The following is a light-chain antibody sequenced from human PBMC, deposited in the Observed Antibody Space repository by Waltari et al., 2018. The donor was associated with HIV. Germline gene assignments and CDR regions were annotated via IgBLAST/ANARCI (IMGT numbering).Light chain of an antibody. Sequence: EIVLTQSPDILSLSLGEKATFSSSASQRHGSGLFGSTPFGTSELAWYQQKPGQPPRLLLYGATTRAVGIPDRFSGSESGTDFTLIIGGLEPEDFAIYYCLQYHKSPRTFGRGTKV. CDR2: GAT. V-gene: IGKV3-20*01. CDR3: LQYHKSPRT. CDR1: QRHGSGLFGSTPFGTSE. J-gene: IGKJ1*01.